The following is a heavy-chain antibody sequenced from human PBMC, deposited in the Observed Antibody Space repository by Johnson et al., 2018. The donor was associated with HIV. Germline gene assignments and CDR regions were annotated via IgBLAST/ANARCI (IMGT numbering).Heavy chain of an antibody. CDR1: GFSFDDYG. J-gene: IGHJ3*02. CDR2: SNWDGGST. Sequence: VQLVESGGGVVRPGGSLRLSCAASGFSFDDYGMSCVRQAPGKGLEWVSGSNWDGGSTGYADSVKGRFTISRDNAKNSLYLQMNSLRAEDTALYYGAREAGSGSYSPWRPDAFDIWGQGTMVTVSS. CDR3: AREAGSGSYSPWRPDAFDI. V-gene: IGHV3-20*04. D-gene: IGHD3-10*01.